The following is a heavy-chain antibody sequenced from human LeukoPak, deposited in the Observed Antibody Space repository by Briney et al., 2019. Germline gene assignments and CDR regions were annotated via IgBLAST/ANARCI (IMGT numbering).Heavy chain of an antibody. V-gene: IGHV4-61*02. D-gene: IGHD3-10*02. J-gene: IGHJ4*02. CDR2: IYSNGST. CDR1: GGSIRSGSYH. Sequence: SETLSLTCTVSGGSIRSGSYHWSWIRQAAGKGPEYIGRIYSNGSTRYNPSLKSRVTMSIDTSKNQFSLRLSSVTAADTATYYCAREGGAYVRIHYWGQGTLVTVSS. CDR3: AREGGAYVRIHY.